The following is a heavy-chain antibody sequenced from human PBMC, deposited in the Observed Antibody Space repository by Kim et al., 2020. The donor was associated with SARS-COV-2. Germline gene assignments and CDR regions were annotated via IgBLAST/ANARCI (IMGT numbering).Heavy chain of an antibody. J-gene: IGHJ6*02. V-gene: IGHV5-51*01. D-gene: IGHD5-18*01. CDR3: ARCETAMVTGYYYGMDV. CDR2: IYPGDSDT. CDR1: GYRFTSYW. Sequence: GESLQISGKGSGYRFTSYWIGWVRRMPGKGLEWMGIIYPGDSDTRYSPSFQGQVTISADKSISTAYLQWSSLKASDTAMYYCARCETAMVTGYYYGMDVWGQGTTVTVSS.